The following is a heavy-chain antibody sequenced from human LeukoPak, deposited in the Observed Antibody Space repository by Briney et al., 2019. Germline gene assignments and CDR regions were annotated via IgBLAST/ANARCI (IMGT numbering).Heavy chain of an antibody. CDR1: GGSFSAYY. V-gene: IGHV4-34*01. CDR2: INHSGST. D-gene: IGHD3-10*01. CDR3: ARGGFTMVRGVINPFDP. J-gene: IGHJ5*02. Sequence: PSETLSLTCAVYGGSFSAYYWTWIRQPPGKGLEWIGEINHSGSTNYNPSLKSRVTISIDTSKNQFSLKLSSVTAADTAVYYCARGGFTMVRGVINPFDPWGQGTLVTVSS.